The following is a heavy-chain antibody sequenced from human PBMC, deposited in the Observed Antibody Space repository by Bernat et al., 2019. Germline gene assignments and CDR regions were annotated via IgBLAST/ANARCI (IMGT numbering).Heavy chain of an antibody. CDR2: IFSNDEK. Sequence: QVTLKESGPVLVKPTETLTLTCTVSGFSLSNARMGVSWIRQPPGKALEWLAHIFSNDEKSYSTSLKSRLTISKDTSKSQGVLTMTNMHPVDTATYYCARIPALDYDFYYYMDVWGKGTTVTVSS. V-gene: IGHV2-26*01. CDR3: ARIPALDYDFYYYMDV. J-gene: IGHJ6*03. CDR1: GFSLSNARMG.